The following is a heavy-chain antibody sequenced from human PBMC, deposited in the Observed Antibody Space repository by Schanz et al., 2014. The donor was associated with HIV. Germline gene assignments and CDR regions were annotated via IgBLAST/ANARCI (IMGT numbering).Heavy chain of an antibody. V-gene: IGHV3-23*01. CDR1: GFTFSSYA. CDR2: ISGSGGST. J-gene: IGHJ6*02. Sequence: EVQLLESGGGLVQPGGSLRLSCAASGFTFSSYAMSWVRQAPGKGLEWVSVISGSGGSTYYADSVKGRFTISRDNSKNTVYLQMNSLRAEDTAVYYCAKAYCSSTICPPPYYYGMDVWGQWTTVIVSS. D-gene: IGHD2-2*01. CDR3: AKAYCSSTICPPPYYYGMDV.